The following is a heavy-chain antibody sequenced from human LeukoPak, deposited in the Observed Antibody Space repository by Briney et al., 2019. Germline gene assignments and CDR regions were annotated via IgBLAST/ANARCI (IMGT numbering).Heavy chain of an antibody. J-gene: IGHJ4*02. CDR1: GGSINYYY. Sequence: SETLSLTCTVSGGSINYYYWSWIRQPPGKGLEWIGFINYSGSTNYSPSLKCRVSISVDTSKNQFSLKLSSVTAADTAVYYCARQEDHDYFDYYFDYWGQGTLVTVSS. V-gene: IGHV4-59*08. CDR2: INYSGST. CDR3: ARQEDHDYFDYYFDY. D-gene: IGHD4-17*01.